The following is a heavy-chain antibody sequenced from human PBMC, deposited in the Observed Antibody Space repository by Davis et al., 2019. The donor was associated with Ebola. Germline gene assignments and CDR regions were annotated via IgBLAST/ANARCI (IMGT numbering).Heavy chain of an antibody. CDR3: ATDQFNGSGKKRYYYGMDV. V-gene: IGHV1-24*01. CDR1: GYTLTELS. CDR2: FDPEDGET. J-gene: IGHJ6*02. D-gene: IGHD3-10*01. Sequence: ASVKVSCKVSGYTLTELSMHWVRQAPGKGLEWMGGFDPEDGETIYAQKFQGRVTMTEDTSTDTAYMELSSLRSEDTAVYYCATDQFNGSGKKRYYYGMDVWGQGTTVTVSS.